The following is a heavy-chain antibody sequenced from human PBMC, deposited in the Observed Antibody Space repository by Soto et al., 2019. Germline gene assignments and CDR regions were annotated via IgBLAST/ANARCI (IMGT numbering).Heavy chain of an antibody. D-gene: IGHD6-19*01. Sequence: EVRLLESGGGLAQPGGSLRLSCAASGFTFSGSAMNWVRQAPGKGLEWVSAIRVGGGDTFYADSVRGRFTVSRDISRKTLTLQMHSLRAEDTAIYCCAKGTVGTVGTSGWCNWFDPWGQGTLVTVSS. CDR2: IRVGGGDT. J-gene: IGHJ5*02. CDR1: GFTFSGSA. CDR3: AKGTVGTVGTSGWCNWFDP. V-gene: IGHV3-23*01.